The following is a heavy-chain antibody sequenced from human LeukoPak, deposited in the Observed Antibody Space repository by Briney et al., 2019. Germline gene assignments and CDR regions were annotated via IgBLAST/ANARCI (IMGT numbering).Heavy chain of an antibody. CDR3: ARVSGITMVRGPWDV. Sequence: ASVKVSCKASGYTFTSYGISWVRQAPGQGLEWMGWISAYNGNTNYAQKLQGRVTMTTDTSTSTAYMELRSLRSDDTAVYYCARVSGITMVRGPWDVWGKGTTVTVSS. J-gene: IGHJ6*04. CDR1: GYTFTSYG. D-gene: IGHD3-10*01. V-gene: IGHV1-18*01. CDR2: ISAYNGNT.